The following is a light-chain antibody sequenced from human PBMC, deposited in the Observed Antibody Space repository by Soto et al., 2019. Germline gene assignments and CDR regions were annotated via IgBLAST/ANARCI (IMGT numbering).Light chain of an antibody. V-gene: IGKV3-15*01. CDR2: VVS. J-gene: IGKJ2*01. CDR1: QSVGSK. Sequence: EIVMTQSPATLSVSPGEGATLACRASQSVGSKLSWYQQKPGQAPRLLIFVVSTRANGVPARFSGSGSGTDFSLTISSLESEDFAVYYCQQYSDWPPEYTVGQGTKLEIK. CDR3: QQYSDWPPEYT.